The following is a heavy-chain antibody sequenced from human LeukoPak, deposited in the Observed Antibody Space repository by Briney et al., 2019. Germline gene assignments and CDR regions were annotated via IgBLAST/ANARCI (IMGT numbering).Heavy chain of an antibody. CDR3: ARKHLESSSWYLPFDY. D-gene: IGHD6-13*01. CDR1: GFTFDDYA. V-gene: IGHV3-43*02. J-gene: IGHJ4*02. CDR2: ISGDGGST. Sequence: GGSLRLSCAASGFTFDDYAMHWVRQAPGKGLEWVSLISGDGGSTYYADSVKGRFTISRGNSKNSLYLQMNSLRTEDTALYYCARKHLESSSWYLPFDYWGQGTLVTVSS.